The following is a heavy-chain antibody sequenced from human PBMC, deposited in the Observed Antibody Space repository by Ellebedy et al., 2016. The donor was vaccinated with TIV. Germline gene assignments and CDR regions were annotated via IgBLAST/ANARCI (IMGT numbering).Heavy chain of an antibody. D-gene: IGHD2-2*01. V-gene: IGHV1-46*04. J-gene: IGHJ5*02. CDR2: INPSGGST. Sequence: AASVKVSCKASGYTFTSYYMHWVRQAPGQGLEWMGIINPSGGSTSYAQKLQGRVTMTRDTSTSTAYMELSSLRSEDTAVYYCARDLIRIQLGNWFDPWGQGTLVTVSS. CDR3: ARDLIRIQLGNWFDP. CDR1: GYTFTSYY.